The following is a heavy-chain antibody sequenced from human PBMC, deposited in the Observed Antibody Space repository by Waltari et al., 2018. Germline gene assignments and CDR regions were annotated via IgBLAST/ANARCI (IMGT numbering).Heavy chain of an antibody. CDR3: AKGDYYDSSGYYYYAFYI. Sequence: QVQLQQWGAGLLKPSETLSLTCAVYGGSFSGYYWSWIRQPPGKGLEWIGEINHSGSTNYNPSLKSRVAISVDTSKNQFSLKLSSVTAADTAVYYCAKGDYYDSSGYYYYAFYIWGQGTMVTVSS. CDR1: GGSFSGYY. D-gene: IGHD3-22*01. J-gene: IGHJ3*02. V-gene: IGHV4-34*01. CDR2: INHSGST.